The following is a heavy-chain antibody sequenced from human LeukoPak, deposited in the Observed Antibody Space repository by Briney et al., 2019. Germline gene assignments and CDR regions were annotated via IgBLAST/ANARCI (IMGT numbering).Heavy chain of an antibody. CDR2: ISGSGGST. CDR3: AKVYDVEMDAFDI. CDR1: GFTFSDYV. V-gene: IGHV3-23*01. J-gene: IGHJ3*02. Sequence: GGSLRLSCAASGFTFSDYVMSWVRQTPGKGLDWVSSISGSGGSTYYADSAKGRFTASRDNSKNTLYLQMKSLRAEDTALYYCAKVYDVEMDAFDIWGRGTMVTVSS. D-gene: IGHD5-24*01.